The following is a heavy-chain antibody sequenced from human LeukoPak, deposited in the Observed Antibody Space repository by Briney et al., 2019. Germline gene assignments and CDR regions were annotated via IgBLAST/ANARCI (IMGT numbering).Heavy chain of an antibody. CDR3: AKRTGDYFDY. J-gene: IGHJ4*02. Sequence: GGSLRLSCAASGLTFSNYAMSWVRQAPGKGLEWVSALGGSGISTYYADSVKGRFTISRDNSRNTLYLQMNSLRAEDTAVYYCAKRTGDYFDYWGQGTLVTVS. CDR2: LGGSGIST. D-gene: IGHD3/OR15-3a*01. CDR1: GLTFSNYA. V-gene: IGHV3-23*01.